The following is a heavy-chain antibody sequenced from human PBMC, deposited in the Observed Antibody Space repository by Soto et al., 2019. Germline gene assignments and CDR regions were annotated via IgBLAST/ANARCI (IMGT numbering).Heavy chain of an antibody. V-gene: IGHV4-39*02. Sequence: SEGCRSRDLNYLGGLRLKKKKGLEWIGSINYSGITYYNPSLKSRVTISIDTTNNQLSPKLNSVTAADTGFYYCAREVYYGSCFFLKDRPTTKLYTLYLQDLRPTSFQ. CDR3: AREVYYGSCFFLKDRPTTKLYTLYLQDLRPTSFQ. D-gene: IGHD3-10*01. CDR2: INYSGIT. J-gene: IGHJ1*01. CDR1: EGCRSRDLNY.